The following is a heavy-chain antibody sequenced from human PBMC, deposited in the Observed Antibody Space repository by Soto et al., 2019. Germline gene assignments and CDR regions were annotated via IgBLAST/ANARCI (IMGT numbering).Heavy chain of an antibody. CDR1: GGTFSSYR. CDR3: ARDSGAKLSSS. CDR2: IVPIYRTA. D-gene: IGHD6-13*01. Sequence: SVNVSCKASGGTFSSYRINWVRQAPGQGLEWVGGIVPIYRTADYAQKFQGRVTITADESARTAYMELRSLKSQDTAVYYCARDSGAKLSSSWGQGTLVTVPS. V-gene: IGHV1-69*13. J-gene: IGHJ4*02.